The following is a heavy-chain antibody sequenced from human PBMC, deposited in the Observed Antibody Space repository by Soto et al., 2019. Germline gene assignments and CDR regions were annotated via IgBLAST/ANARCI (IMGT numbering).Heavy chain of an antibody. Sequence: GASVKVSCKASGYTFTSYAMHWVRQAPGQRLEWMGWINAGNGNTKYSQKFQGRVTITRDTSASTAYMELSSLRSEDTAVYYCARDYSYDFWSGYTSFDYWGQGTLVTFSS. J-gene: IGHJ4*02. CDR3: ARDYSYDFWSGYTSFDY. D-gene: IGHD3-3*01. CDR1: GYTFTSYA. CDR2: INAGNGNT. V-gene: IGHV1-3*01.